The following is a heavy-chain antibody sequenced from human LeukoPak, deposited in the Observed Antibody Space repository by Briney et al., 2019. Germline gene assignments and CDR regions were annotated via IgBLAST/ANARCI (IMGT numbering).Heavy chain of an antibody. D-gene: IGHD3-16*01. CDR3: AIQGISWGDY. V-gene: IGHV1-8*02. CDR1: GYTFTSYY. J-gene: IGHJ4*02. Sequence: ASVKVSCKASGYTFTSYYMHWVRQAPGQGLEWMGWMNPNSGNTGYAQKFQGRVTMTRNTSISTAYMELSSLRSEDTAVYYCAIQGISWGDYWGQGTLVTVSS. CDR2: MNPNSGNT.